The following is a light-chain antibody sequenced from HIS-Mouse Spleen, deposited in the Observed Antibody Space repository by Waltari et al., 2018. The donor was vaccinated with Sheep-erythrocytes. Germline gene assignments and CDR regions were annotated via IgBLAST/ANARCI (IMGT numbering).Light chain of an antibody. CDR1: QSISSW. CDR2: KAS. V-gene: IGKV1-5*03. J-gene: IGKJ2*01. CDR3: QQYNSYSRA. Sequence: DIQMTQSTSTLSASVGDRVTITCRDSQSISSWLAWYQQKPGKAPKLLIYKASSLESGVPSRFSGRGSGTEFTLTISSLQPDDFATYYCQQYNSYSRAFVQGTKLEIK.